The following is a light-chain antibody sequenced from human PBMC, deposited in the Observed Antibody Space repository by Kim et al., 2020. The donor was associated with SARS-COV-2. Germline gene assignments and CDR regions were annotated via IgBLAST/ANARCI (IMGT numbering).Light chain of an antibody. CDR1: QSVSRNY. J-gene: IGKJ2*01. CDR3: LQYGNSPYT. V-gene: IGKV3-20*01. Sequence: EIVLMQSPGSLSLSPGERATLSCRASQSVSRNYLAWYQQRPGQAPRILVYDASTRAAGTPDRFSGSGSRTDLTLTISRLEPEDFAVYFCLQYGNSPYTCGQRTMLEI. CDR2: DAS.